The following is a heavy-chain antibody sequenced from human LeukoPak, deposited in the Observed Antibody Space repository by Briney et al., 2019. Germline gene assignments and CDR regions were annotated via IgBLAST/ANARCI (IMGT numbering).Heavy chain of an antibody. D-gene: IGHD6-19*01. V-gene: IGHV3-21*01. CDR2: ISSSSSYT. CDR3: ARLKTPSIAVALDWFDP. J-gene: IGHJ5*02. CDR1: GFTFSSYS. Sequence: GGSLRLSCAASGFTFSSYSMNWVRQAPGKGLEWVSSISSSSSYTYYADSVKGRFTTSRDNAKNSLYLQMNSLRAENTAVYYCARLKTPSIAVALDWFDPWGQGSLVTVSS.